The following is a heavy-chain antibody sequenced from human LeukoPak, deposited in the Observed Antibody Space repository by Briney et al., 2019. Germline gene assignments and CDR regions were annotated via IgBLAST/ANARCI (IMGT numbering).Heavy chain of an antibody. CDR3: ARGGWFGELLRPFDY. CDR1: GSTFSNYD. J-gene: IGHJ4*02. Sequence: PGGSLRLSCAASGSTFSNYDMHWVRQATGKGLEWVSAIGTAGDTYYSGSVKGRFTISRENAKNSLYLQMNSLKAGDTAVYYCARGGWFGELLRPFDYWGQGSLVTVSS. CDR2: IGTAGDT. V-gene: IGHV3-13*01. D-gene: IGHD3-10*01.